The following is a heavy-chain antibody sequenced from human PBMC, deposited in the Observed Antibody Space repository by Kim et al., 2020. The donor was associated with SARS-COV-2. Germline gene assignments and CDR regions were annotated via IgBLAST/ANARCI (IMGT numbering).Heavy chain of an antibody. D-gene: IGHD1-26*01. CDR1: GFTFSGSW. Sequence: GGSLRLSCAASGFTFSGSWMSWVRQAPGKGLEWLAKIKEDGSDKYYVDSVKGRFTISRDNAKNSLYVDMNSLRVDDTAVYFCATSGGGQWGQGTLVTVSS. CDR3: ATSGGGQ. CDR2: IKEDGSDK. J-gene: IGHJ4*02. V-gene: IGHV3-7*05.